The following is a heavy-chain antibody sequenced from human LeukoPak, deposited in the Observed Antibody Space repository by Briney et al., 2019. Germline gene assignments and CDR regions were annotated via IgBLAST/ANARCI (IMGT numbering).Heavy chain of an antibody. V-gene: IGHV1-46*01. CDR2: INPSGGST. CDR1: GYTFTSYY. CDR3: AREKIQLWSSFYYYGMDV. Sequence: ASVKVSCKASGYTFTSYYMHWVRQAPGQGLEWMGIINPSGGSTSYAQKFQGRVTMTRDTSTSTVYMELSSLRSEDTAVYYCAREKIQLWSSFYYYGMDVWGQGTTVTVSS. D-gene: IGHD5-18*01. J-gene: IGHJ6*02.